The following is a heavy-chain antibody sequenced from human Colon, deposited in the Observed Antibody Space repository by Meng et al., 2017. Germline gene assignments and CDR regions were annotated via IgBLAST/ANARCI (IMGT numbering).Heavy chain of an antibody. CDR2: TIAIVDVP. Sequence: QVQLGQSGAEVKKPGSPVKVSCKASGGTFSSYSISWVRQAPGQGLEWMGRTIAIVDVPTYAQRFQGRVTITADKSTSTAYMELSSLRSEDTAVYYCARGDGYNYFDLWGQGTLVTVSS. CDR3: ARGDGYNYFDL. J-gene: IGHJ4*02. D-gene: IGHD5-24*01. V-gene: IGHV1-69*02. CDR1: GGTFSSYS.